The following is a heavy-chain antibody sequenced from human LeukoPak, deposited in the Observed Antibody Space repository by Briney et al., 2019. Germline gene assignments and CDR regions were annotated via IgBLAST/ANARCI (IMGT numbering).Heavy chain of an antibody. CDR1: GGTFSSYT. Sequence: ASVKVSCKASGGTFSSYTISWVRQAPGQGLEWMGRIIPILGIANYAQKFQGRVTMTTDTSTSTAYMELRSLRSDDTAVYYCARAGYSYGSDFDYWGQGTLVTVSS. J-gene: IGHJ4*02. CDR3: ARAGYSYGSDFDY. D-gene: IGHD5-18*01. V-gene: IGHV1-69*02. CDR2: IIPILGIA.